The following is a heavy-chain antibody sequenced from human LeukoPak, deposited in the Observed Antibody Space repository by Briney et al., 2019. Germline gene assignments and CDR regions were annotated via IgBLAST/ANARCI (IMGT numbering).Heavy chain of an antibody. CDR1: GDSISNSNYY. Sequence: PSETLSLTCTVSGDSISNSNYYWGWIRQPPGKGLEWIGSIYYSGSTYYNPSLKSRVTISVDTSKNQFSLKLSSVTAADTAVYYCARYYYDSSGYYNLYYYYYGMDVWGQGTTVTVSS. CDR2: IYYSGST. D-gene: IGHD3-22*01. V-gene: IGHV4-39*07. CDR3: ARYYYDSSGYYNLYYYYYGMDV. J-gene: IGHJ6*02.